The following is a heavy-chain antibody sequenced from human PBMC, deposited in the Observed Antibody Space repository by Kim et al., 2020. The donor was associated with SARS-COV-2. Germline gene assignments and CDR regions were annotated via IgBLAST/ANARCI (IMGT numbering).Heavy chain of an antibody. V-gene: IGHV4-4*08. CDR2: IHSSGNT. CDR3: AGRSEGGSSWFNWLDP. Sequence: SETLSLTCIVSGASLTRYCWSWIRQPPGKGLEWIGNIHSSGNTNYNPSLKSRVTISVDTSKNQFSLGLNSVTASDTAVYYCAGRSEGGSSWFNWLDPWG. J-gene: IGHJ5*02. D-gene: IGHD6-13*01. CDR1: GASLTRYC.